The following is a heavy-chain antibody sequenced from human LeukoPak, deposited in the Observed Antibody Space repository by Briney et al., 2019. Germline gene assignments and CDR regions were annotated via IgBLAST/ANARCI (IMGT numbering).Heavy chain of an antibody. Sequence: SETLSLTCTVSGGSISSYYWSWIRQPAGKGLEWIGRMYTSVNTNYNPSLKSRVTMSLDTSKNQLSLKVISVTAADTAVYYCARGGGGSGKRNWFDPWGQGTLVTVSS. D-gene: IGHD3-10*01. CDR2: MYTSVNT. J-gene: IGHJ5*02. CDR1: GGSISSYY. CDR3: ARGGGGSGKRNWFDP. V-gene: IGHV4-4*07.